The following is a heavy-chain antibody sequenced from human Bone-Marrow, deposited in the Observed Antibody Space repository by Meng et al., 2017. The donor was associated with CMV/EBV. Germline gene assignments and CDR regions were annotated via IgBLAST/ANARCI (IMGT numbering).Heavy chain of an antibody. V-gene: IGHV5-51*01. D-gene: IGHD6-13*01. CDR1: GYSFTSYW. CDR3: ARDPGYSSSWYVY. Sequence: GGSLRLSCKGSGYSFTSYWIGWVRQMPGKGLEWMGIIYPGDSDTRYSPSFQGQVTISADKSISTAYLQWSSLKASDTAMYYCARDPGYSSSWYVYWGQGTLVTVSS. J-gene: IGHJ4*02. CDR2: IYPGDSDT.